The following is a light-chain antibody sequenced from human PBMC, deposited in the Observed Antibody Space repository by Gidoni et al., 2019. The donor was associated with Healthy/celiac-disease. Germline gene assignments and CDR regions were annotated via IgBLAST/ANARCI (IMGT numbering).Light chain of an antibody. CDR3: QQYCSSPPRT. J-gene: IGKJ1*01. CDR2: GAS. Sequence: ELVLTQPQRTLSSSPGERATLTCRASQSVSISYLAWYQKKPGQAPRLLIYGASSRVTGIPDRCSGSGAGTDVTLTISRLEPEDFAVYYCQQYCSSPPRTFGQGTKVEIK. CDR1: QSVSISY. V-gene: IGKV3-20*01.